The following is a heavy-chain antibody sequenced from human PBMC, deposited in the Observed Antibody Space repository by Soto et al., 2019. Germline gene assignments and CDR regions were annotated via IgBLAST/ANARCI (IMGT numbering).Heavy chain of an antibody. Sequence: GGSLGLSCAASGFTVSSNYMSWVRQAPGKGLGWVSVVYSGGSTYYADSVKGRFTISRDNSKNTLYLQMNSLRAEDTAVYYCARVQDGYYFDYWGQGTLVTVSS. CDR3: ARVQDGYYFDY. D-gene: IGHD2-15*01. CDR2: VYSGGST. J-gene: IGHJ4*02. V-gene: IGHV3-53*01. CDR1: GFTVSSNY.